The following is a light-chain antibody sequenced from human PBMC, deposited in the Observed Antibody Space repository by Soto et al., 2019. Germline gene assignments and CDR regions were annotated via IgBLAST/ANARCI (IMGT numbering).Light chain of an antibody. V-gene: IGKV1-27*01. J-gene: IGKJ4*01. CDR3: QEYDVVPLT. Sequence: DIQMTQSPSSLSASVGDRVTITCRASQDIRNYLALYQQKPGKVPELLIYAASTFHSGVPSRFSGSGYGTYFTLTITSLQPEDGATYYCQEYDVVPLTFGGGTKVEIK. CDR1: QDIRNY. CDR2: AAS.